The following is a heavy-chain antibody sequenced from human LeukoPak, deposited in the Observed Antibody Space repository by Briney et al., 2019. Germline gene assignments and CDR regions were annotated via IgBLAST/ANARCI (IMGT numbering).Heavy chain of an antibody. Sequence: PGGSLRLSCAASGFTFSTYAMSWVRQAPGKGLEWVPAISGSGGSTYYADSVKGRFTISRDNSKNTLYLQMNSLRAEDTAVYYCAKDSPYYYDSSGYWGQGTLVTVSS. J-gene: IGHJ4*02. CDR2: ISGSGGST. V-gene: IGHV3-23*01. D-gene: IGHD3-22*01. CDR3: AKDSPYYYDSSGY. CDR1: GFTFSTYA.